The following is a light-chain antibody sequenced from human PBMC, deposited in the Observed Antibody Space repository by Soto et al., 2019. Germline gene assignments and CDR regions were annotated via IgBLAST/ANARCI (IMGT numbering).Light chain of an antibody. CDR3: QSYDSSLSGSEV. CDR2: GNS. CDR1: GSNIGAGYD. V-gene: IGLV1-40*01. J-gene: IGLJ1*01. Sequence: QSVLTQPPSVSGAPGQRVTISCTGSGSNIGAGYDVHWYQQLPGTAPKLLIYGNSNRPSGVPDRFSGSKSGTSASLAITGLQAEDEADYYCQSYDSSLSGSEVFGTGTKVT.